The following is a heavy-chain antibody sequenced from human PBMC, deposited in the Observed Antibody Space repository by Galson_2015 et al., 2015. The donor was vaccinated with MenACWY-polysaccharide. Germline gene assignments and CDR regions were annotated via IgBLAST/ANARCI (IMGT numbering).Heavy chain of an antibody. V-gene: IGHV3-7*01. D-gene: IGHD1-20*01. CDR2: IKQVGSET. CDR3: ARDILGGINWYEGLDY. Sequence: SLRLSCEASGFTFSNYWMSWVRQAPGQGLEWVANIKQVGSETYYVDSVKGRFTISRDNARNSLYLQMNTLRAEDTAVYYCARDILGGINWYEGLDYWGHGTLVTVSS. J-gene: IGHJ4*01. CDR1: GFTFSNYW.